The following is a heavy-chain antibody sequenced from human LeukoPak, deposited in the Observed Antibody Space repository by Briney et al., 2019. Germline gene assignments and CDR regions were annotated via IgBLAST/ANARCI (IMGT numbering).Heavy chain of an antibody. V-gene: IGHV3-7*03. D-gene: IGHD3-22*01. CDR2: IKQDGSEK. Sequence: GGSLRLSCAASGFTFSSYWMSWVRQAPGKGLEWVANIKQDGSEKYYVDSVKGRFTISRDNAKNSLYLQMNSLRAEDTAVYYCAKTNHEHLDYYDSSGSPLDLWGRGTLVTVSS. CDR1: GFTFSSYW. J-gene: IGHJ2*01. CDR3: AKTNHEHLDYYDSSGSPLDL.